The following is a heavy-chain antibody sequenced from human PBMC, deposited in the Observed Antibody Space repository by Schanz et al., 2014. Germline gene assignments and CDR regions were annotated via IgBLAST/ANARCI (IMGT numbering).Heavy chain of an antibody. CDR2: IYIGGNT. J-gene: IGHJ4*02. Sequence: ELQLVESGGGLVQPGGSLRLSCAASGFSVGNKYMNWVRQAPGKGLEWVSFIYIGGNTYYADSVKGRFTISRDNSKNTVYIQMNSLRAEDTAVYYCARGGPAYYFDDWGQGTLVTVSS. CDR1: GFSVGNKY. V-gene: IGHV3-66*01. CDR3: ARGGPAYYFDD.